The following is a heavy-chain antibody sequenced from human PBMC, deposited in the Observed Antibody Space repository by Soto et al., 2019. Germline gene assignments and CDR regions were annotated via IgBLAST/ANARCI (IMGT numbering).Heavy chain of an antibody. CDR1: GFTFSSYA. V-gene: IGHV3-23*01. CDR2: ISGSGGST. J-gene: IGHJ6*03. CDR3: AKDLVVVPTSTPLTYYYYYMDV. D-gene: IGHD2-2*01. Sequence: GGSLRLSCAASGFTFSSYAMSWVRQAPGKGLEWVSAISGSGGSTYYADSVKGRFTISRDNSKNTLYLQMNSLRAEDTAVYYCAKDLVVVPTSTPLTYYYYYMDVWGKGTTVTVSS.